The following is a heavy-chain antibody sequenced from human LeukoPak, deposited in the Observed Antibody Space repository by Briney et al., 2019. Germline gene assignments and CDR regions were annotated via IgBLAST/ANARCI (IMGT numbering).Heavy chain of an antibody. CDR3: ARDIAPSTY. D-gene: IGHD3-16*02. V-gene: IGHV4-61*01. CDR1: GGSISSSSYY. CDR2: IYYSGST. Sequence: TSETLSLTCTVSGGSISSSSYYWGWIRQPPGKGLEWIGYIYYSGSTNYNPSLKSRVTISVDTSKNQFSLKLSSVTAADTAVYYCARDIAPSTYWGQGTLVTVSS. J-gene: IGHJ4*02.